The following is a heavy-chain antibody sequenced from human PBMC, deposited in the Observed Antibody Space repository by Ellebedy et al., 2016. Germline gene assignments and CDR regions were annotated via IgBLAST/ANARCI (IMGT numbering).Heavy chain of an antibody. D-gene: IGHD4-23*01. J-gene: IGHJ4*02. CDR2: INAGNGNT. Sequence: ASVKVSCKASGYTFTSYAMHWVRQAPGQRLEWMGWINAGNGNTKYSQNFQGRVTITRDTSASTAYMELSSLRSEDTAVYYCARHGDYGGIGDYWGQGTLVTVSS. CDR1: GYTFTSYA. V-gene: IGHV1-3*01. CDR3: ARHGDYGGIGDY.